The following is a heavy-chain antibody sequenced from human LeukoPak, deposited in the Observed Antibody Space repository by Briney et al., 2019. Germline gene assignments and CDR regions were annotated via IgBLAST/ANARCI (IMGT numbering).Heavy chain of an antibody. V-gene: IGHV3-21*01. Sequence: GGSLRLSCAASGFTFDDYAMHWVRQAPGKGLEWVSGISSSSSYIYYADSVKGRFTISRDNAKNSLYLQMNSLRAEDTAVYYCARDPGDYYGSGSDWGQGTLVTVSS. CDR1: GFTFDDYA. CDR2: ISSSSSYI. CDR3: ARDPGDYYGSGSD. D-gene: IGHD3-10*01. J-gene: IGHJ4*02.